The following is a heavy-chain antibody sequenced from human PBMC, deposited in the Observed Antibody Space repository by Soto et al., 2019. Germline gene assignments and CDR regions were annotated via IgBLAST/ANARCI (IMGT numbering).Heavy chain of an antibody. J-gene: IGHJ4*02. CDR1: GYSFSGYV. CDR2: INTGNGNT. D-gene: IGHD3-16*02. V-gene: IGHV1-3*04. Sequence: ASVKVSCKASGYSFSGYVIHWVRQAPGQRLEWMGWINTGNGNTRYSQKFQGRLTITRDTSASTAYMELSSLRSEDTAVYYCAREYEYVWENYRYTSYSDYWGQGTRVTVSS. CDR3: AREYEYVWENYRYTSYSDY.